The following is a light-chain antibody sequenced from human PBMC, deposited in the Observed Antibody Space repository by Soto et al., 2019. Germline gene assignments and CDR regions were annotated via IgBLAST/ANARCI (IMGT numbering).Light chain of an antibody. V-gene: IGLV1-44*01. CDR1: SSNIGSNT. Sequence: QSVLTQPPSSSGTPGQRVTNSWTRSSSNIGSNTVNWDPQLPGTTPKLLIYPNDQRTSGDRDRFSGSRSGTSAFLAISGLQSEDEAIYHYSAWDDSFDAEVFGGGTKRTVL. J-gene: IGLJ1*01. CDR2: PND. CDR3: SAWDDSFDAEV.